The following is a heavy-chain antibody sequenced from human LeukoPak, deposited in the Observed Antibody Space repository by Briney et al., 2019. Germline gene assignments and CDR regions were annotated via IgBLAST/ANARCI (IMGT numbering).Heavy chain of an antibody. Sequence: GRSLRLSCVESGFTFSSYGMHWVRQAPGKGLEWVAVIGYDGSEIYYADSVKGRFTISRDNSKSTLYLQMNSLRAEDTAVYFCARGGHCSTTSCSNYDGMDVWGQGTTLTVSS. CDR3: ARGGHCSTTSCSNYDGMDV. J-gene: IGHJ6*02. CDR2: IGYDGSEI. CDR1: GFTFSSYG. V-gene: IGHV3-33*01. D-gene: IGHD2-2*01.